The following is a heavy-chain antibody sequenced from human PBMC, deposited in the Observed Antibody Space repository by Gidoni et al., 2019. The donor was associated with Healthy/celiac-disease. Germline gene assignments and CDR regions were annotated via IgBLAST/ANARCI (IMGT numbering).Heavy chain of an antibody. CDR1: GGSISSSSSY. D-gene: IGHD2-2*01. V-gene: IGHV4-39*01. Sequence: QLQLQESGPGLVKPSETLSLTCTVSGGSISSSSSYWGWIRQPPGKGLEWLGSIYYSGSTYYNPSLKSRVTISVDTSKNQFSLKLSSVTAADTAVYYCARRVVVPAAKNWFDPWGQGTLVTVSS. J-gene: IGHJ5*02. CDR2: IYYSGST. CDR3: ARRVVVPAAKNWFDP.